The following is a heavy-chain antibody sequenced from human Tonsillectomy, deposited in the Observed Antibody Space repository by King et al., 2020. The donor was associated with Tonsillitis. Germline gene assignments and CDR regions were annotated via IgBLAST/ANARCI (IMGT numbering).Heavy chain of an antibody. CDR2: INSDGSGT. Sequence: VQLVESGGGLVQPGGSLRLSCAASGFTFSGYWMHWVRHAPGKGLVWVSRINSDGSGTSYADSVKGRFTISRDNAKNTLYLQMNSLRAEDTAVYYCARGHYYGMDVWGQGTTVTVSS. CDR3: ARGHYYGMDV. V-gene: IGHV3-74*01. CDR1: GFTFSGYW. J-gene: IGHJ6*02.